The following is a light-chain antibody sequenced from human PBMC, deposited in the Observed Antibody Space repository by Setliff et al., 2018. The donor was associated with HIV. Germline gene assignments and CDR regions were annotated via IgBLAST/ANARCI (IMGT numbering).Light chain of an antibody. J-gene: IGLJ1*01. CDR2: DVN. Sequence: QSALTQPASVSGSPGQSITISCTGTSSDVGGYNYVSWYQQHPGKAPKLMIYDVNKRPSGVSNRFSGSKSGNTASLTISGLQAEDEADYYCQSYDSSLSVPYVFGAGTKVTVL. V-gene: IGLV2-14*01. CDR3: QSYDSSLSVPYV. CDR1: SSDVGGYNY.